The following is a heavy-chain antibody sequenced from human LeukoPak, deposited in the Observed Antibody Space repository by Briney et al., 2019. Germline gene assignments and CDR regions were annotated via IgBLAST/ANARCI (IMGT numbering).Heavy chain of an antibody. CDR2: MNPNSGNT. J-gene: IGHJ6*02. CDR1: GYTFTSYD. V-gene: IGHV1-8*01. Sequence: ASVKVSCKASGYTFTSYDINWVRQATGQGLEWMAWMNPNSGNTGYAQKFQGRVTMTRNTSISTAYMELSSLRSEDTAVYYCARGRDYYYGMDVWGQGTTVTVSS. CDR3: ARGRDYYYGMDV.